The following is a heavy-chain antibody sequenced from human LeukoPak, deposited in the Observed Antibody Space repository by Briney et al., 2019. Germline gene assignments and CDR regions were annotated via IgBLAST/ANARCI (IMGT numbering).Heavy chain of an antibody. D-gene: IGHD2-2*01. CDR3: ASLHIVVVPAAAPGYYGMDV. CDR2: INPNSGGT. Sequence: ASVKVSCKASGYTFTGYYMHWVRQAPGQGLEWMGWINPNSGGTNYAQKFQGRVTMTRDTSISTAYMELSRLRSDDTAVYYCASLHIVVVPAAAPGYYGMDVWGQGTTVTVS. CDR1: GYTFTGYY. V-gene: IGHV1-2*02. J-gene: IGHJ6*02.